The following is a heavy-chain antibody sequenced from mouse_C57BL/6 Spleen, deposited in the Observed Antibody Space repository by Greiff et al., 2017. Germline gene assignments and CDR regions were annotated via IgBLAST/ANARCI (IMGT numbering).Heavy chain of an antibody. Sequence: QVQLQQPGTELVKPGASVKLSCKASGYTFSSYWMHWVKQRPGQGLEWIGNINPSNGGTNYNEKFKSKATLTVDKSSSTAYMQLSSLTSEDSAVYYCARLGYYGSSLAWFAYWGQGTLVTVSA. CDR3: ARLGYYGSSLAWFAY. J-gene: IGHJ3*01. CDR1: GYTFSSYW. D-gene: IGHD1-1*01. V-gene: IGHV1-53*01. CDR2: INPSNGGT.